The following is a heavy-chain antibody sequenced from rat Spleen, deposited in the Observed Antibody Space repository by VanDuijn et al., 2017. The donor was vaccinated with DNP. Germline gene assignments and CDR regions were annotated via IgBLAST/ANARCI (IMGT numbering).Heavy chain of an antibody. Sequence: EVQLVESGGGSVQPGRSLKLSCAASGFTFSDYYMAWVRQAPTKGLEWVAYMSYDGGSTYNGDSVKGRFTISRDNAKNTLYLQINSLRSEDMATYYCARHVLPLRVWDYWGQGVMVTVSS. CDR1: GFTFSDYY. V-gene: IGHV5-22*01. CDR3: ARHVLPLRVWDY. D-gene: IGHD1-4*01. CDR2: MSYDGGST. J-gene: IGHJ2*01.